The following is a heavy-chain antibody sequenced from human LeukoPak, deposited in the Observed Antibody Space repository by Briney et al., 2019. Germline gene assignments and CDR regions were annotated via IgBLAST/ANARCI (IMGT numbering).Heavy chain of an antibody. CDR1: GFTFGDYA. D-gene: IGHD2-2*01. Sequence: GGSLRLSCTASGFTFGDYAMSWFRQAPGKGLEWVGFIRSKAYGGTTEYAASVKGRFTISRDDSKSIAYLQMNSLKTKDTAVYYCTREYCSSTSCYYLVDYWGQGTLVTVSS. CDR2: IRSKAYGGTT. V-gene: IGHV3-49*03. J-gene: IGHJ4*02. CDR3: TREYCSSTSCYYLVDY.